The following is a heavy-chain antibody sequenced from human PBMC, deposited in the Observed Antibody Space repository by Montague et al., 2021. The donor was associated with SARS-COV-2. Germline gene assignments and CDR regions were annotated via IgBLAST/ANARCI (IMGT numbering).Heavy chain of an antibody. CDR1: GFTFSSYA. CDR2: ISYDGSNK. V-gene: IGHV3-30*04. Sequence: SLRLSCAASGFTFSSYAMHWVRQAPGKGLEWVAVISYDGSNKYYVDSVXGLFTISRDNSKNTLYLQMNSLRAEDTAVYYCARDWDGYDLDYGMDVWGQGTTVTVSS. D-gene: IGHD5-12*01. CDR3: ARDWDGYDLDYGMDV. J-gene: IGHJ6*02.